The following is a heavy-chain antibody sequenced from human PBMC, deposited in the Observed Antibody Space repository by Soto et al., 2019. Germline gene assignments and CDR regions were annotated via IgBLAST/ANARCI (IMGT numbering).Heavy chain of an antibody. J-gene: IGHJ5*02. CDR1: GGSISHYY. CDR2: AYYSGST. CDR3: ARDRSTYGGGGTGEVKENWFDP. Sequence: SEALSLTGSVSGGSISHYYWSGIRQSPGKGLDCIGYAYYSGSTDYNPSLKSRVTMAGDTSKNQVSLKLNSVTTADTAVYYCARDRSTYGGGGTGEVKENWFDPWGPGTLVTVSS. V-gene: IGHV4-59*01. D-gene: IGHD3-3*02.